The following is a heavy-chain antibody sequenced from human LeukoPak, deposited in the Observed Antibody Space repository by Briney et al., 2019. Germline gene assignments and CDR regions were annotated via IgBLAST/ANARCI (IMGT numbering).Heavy chain of an antibody. CDR2: IYWDDDK. D-gene: IGHD6-13*01. J-gene: IGHJ4*02. CDR3: VHRPNPAIAAQVFDV. Sequence: SGPTLVKPTQTLTLTCTVSGFSLSASAGGVGWIRQPPGKALEWLALIYWDDDKRYSPSLKSRLTITKDTSKNQVVLTMTNMDPVDTATYYCVHRPNPAIAAQVFDVWGQGTLVTVSS. CDR1: GFSLSASAGG. V-gene: IGHV2-5*02.